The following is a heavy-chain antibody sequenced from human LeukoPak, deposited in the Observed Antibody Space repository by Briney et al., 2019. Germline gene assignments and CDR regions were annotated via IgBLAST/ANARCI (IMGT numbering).Heavy chain of an antibody. CDR3: ARHGDGSGGYYYYGMDV. V-gene: IGHV4-4*07. CDR1: GGPINDYS. CDR2: LYTGANI. J-gene: IGHJ6*02. D-gene: IGHD3-10*01. Sequence: SETLSLICSVSGGPINDYSWNWIRQPAGKGLEWIGCLYTGANIVYNPSLKSRVTMSMDTSKNQLSLKLTSVTDADTAVYYCARHGDGSGGYYYYGMDVWGQGTTVTVFS.